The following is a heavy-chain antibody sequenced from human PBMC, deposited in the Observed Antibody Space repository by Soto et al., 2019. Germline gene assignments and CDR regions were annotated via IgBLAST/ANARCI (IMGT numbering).Heavy chain of an antibody. V-gene: IGHV4-59*01. CDR3: ARGSAYYYDSSGYLGY. Sequence: NPSETLSLTCTVSGGSISSYYWSWIRRPPGKGLEWIGYIYYSGSTNYNPSLKSRVTISVDTSKNQFSLKLSSVTAADTAVYYCARGSAYYYDSSGYLGYWGQGTLVTVSS. D-gene: IGHD3-22*01. CDR2: IYYSGST. J-gene: IGHJ4*02. CDR1: GGSISSYY.